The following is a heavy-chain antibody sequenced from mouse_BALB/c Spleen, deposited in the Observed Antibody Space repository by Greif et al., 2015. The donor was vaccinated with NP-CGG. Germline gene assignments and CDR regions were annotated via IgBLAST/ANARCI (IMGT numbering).Heavy chain of an antibody. D-gene: IGHD1-1*02. CDR2: INSNDGST. CDR1: GFTFSSYG. Sequence: EVKLQESGGGLVQPGRSLKLSCAASGFTFSSYGMSWVRQTPDKRLELVATINSNDGSTYYPDSVKGRFTISRDNAKNTLYLQISSLKSEDTAMYYCARVGNYFDYWGQGTTLTVSS. CDR3: ARVGNYFDY. V-gene: IGHV5-6-3*01. J-gene: IGHJ2*01.